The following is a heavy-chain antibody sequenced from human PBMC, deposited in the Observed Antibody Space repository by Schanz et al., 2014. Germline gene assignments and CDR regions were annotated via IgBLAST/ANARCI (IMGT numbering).Heavy chain of an antibody. CDR2: IYTSGST. D-gene: IGHD4-4*01. Sequence: QVQLQQWGAGLLKASETLSLTCAVYGGSSSDCYWNWIRQPAGKGLEWIGRIYTSGSTNYNPSLRSRLTLSVDTSKTHFSLILSSVTAADTAVYYCAREGTTFDAFTIWGQGTKVTVSS. CDR1: GGSSSDCY. CDR3: AREGTTFDAFTI. J-gene: IGHJ3*02. V-gene: IGHV4-59*10.